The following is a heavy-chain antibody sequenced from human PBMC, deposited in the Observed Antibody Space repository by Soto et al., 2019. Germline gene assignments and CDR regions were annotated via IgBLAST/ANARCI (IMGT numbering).Heavy chain of an antibody. CDR1: GGSISSSSYY. Sequence: SETLSLTCTVSGGSISSSSYYWGWIRQPPGKGLEWIGSIYYSGSTYYNPSLKSRVTISVDTSKNQFSLKLTSVTAADTAVYYCARARATIAAAAIFDCWGQGTLVTVSS. CDR3: ARARATIAAAAIFDC. V-gene: IGHV4-39*07. D-gene: IGHD6-13*01. CDR2: IYYSGST. J-gene: IGHJ4*02.